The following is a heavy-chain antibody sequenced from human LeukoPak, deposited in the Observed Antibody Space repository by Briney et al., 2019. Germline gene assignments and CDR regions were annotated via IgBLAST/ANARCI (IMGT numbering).Heavy chain of an antibody. V-gene: IGHV3-23*01. J-gene: IGHJ4*02. D-gene: IGHD4/OR15-4a*01. CDR1: GFTFSSYA. CDR3: AKEPPESRLSGEYYFDY. Sequence: PGGSLRLSCAASGFTFSSYAMSWVRQAPGKGREWVSAISGSGGSTYYADSVKGRFTISRDNSKNTLYLHMNSLRAEDTAVYYCAKEPPESRLSGEYYFDYWGQGTLVTVPS. CDR2: ISGSGGST.